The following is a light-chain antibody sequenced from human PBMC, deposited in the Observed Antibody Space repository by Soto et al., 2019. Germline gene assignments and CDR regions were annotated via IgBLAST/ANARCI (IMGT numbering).Light chain of an antibody. CDR3: QQSNNTPLT. CDR2: AAS. Sequence: DIQMTQSPSSLSASVGDRVTITCRASQSISSYLNWYQQKPGKAPKLLIYAASSLETGVPSRFSGSGSGTEFTLTISSLQSEDFAAYYCQQSNNTPLTFGGGTKVEIK. V-gene: IGKV1-39*01. CDR1: QSISSY. J-gene: IGKJ4*01.